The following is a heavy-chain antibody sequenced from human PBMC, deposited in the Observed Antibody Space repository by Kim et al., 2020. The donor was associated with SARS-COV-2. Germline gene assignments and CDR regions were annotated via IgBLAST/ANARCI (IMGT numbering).Heavy chain of an antibody. J-gene: IGHJ6*01. D-gene: IGHD2-21*01. Sequence: RGSLRLSCAASGFKFTKFAMTWVRQAPGKGLEWVAAISVSGDNTYYADSVKGRFTISRDNSENSVYVQMTSLRVEDTATYYCAKEGYSGGGFNYFYYC. CDR2: ISVSGDNT. CDR3: AKEGYSGGGFNYFYYC. V-gene: IGHV3-23*01. CDR1: GFKFTKFA.